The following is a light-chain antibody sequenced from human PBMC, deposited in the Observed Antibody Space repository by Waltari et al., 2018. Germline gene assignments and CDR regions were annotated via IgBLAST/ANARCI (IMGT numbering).Light chain of an antibody. Sequence: EIMLTQSPGTLFFSPGERAALSCRASPRITKYITWYQQKPGQAPRLLIYDASIRATGIPDRFGGSGYGTDFSLTVSRLEPGAYAVYYCQKYGSLPATFGRGTKVEIK. J-gene: IGKJ1*01. CDR1: PRITKY. CDR3: QKYGSLPAT. CDR2: DAS. V-gene: IGKV3-20*01.